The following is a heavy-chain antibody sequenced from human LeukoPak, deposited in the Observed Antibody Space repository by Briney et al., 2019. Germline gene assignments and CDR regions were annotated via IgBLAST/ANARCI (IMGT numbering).Heavy chain of an antibody. CDR3: ARDFPDYYDSSGYNYYYYYGMDV. Sequence: GRSLRLSCAASGFTFSSYAMHWVRQAPGKGLEWVAVISYDRSNKYYAGSVKGRFTISRDNSKNTLSLQMNSLRAEDTAVYYCARDFPDYYDSSGYNYYYYYGMDVWGQGTTVTVSS. J-gene: IGHJ6*02. V-gene: IGHV3-30-3*01. D-gene: IGHD3-22*01. CDR1: GFTFSSYA. CDR2: ISYDRSNK.